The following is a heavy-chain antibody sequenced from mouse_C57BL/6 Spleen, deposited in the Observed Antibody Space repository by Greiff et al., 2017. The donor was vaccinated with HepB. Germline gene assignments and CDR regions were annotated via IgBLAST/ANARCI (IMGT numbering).Heavy chain of an antibody. CDR3: ARPSNPYYAMDY. Sequence: EVKLLESGGGLVKPGASLKLSCAASGFTFTDYGMHWVRQAPEKGLEWVEYISPGSSTTYYADTLKGQFTISGDKAKNTLFLQMTRLRSEDSAMYYCARPSNPYYAMDYWGQGTSVTVSS. D-gene: IGHD2-10*02. V-gene: IGHV5-17*01. CDR2: ISPGSSTT. J-gene: IGHJ4*01. CDR1: GFTFTDYG.